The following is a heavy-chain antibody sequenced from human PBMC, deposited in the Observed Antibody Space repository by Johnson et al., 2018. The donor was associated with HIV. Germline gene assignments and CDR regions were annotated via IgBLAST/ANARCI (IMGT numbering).Heavy chain of an antibody. CDR3: AKDYYDSSGYCGRDAFDI. D-gene: IGHD3-22*01. CDR1: GFTFSSYA. V-gene: IGHV3-23*01. CDR2: ISGSGGST. J-gene: IGHJ3*02. Sequence: EVQLLESGGGLVQPGGSLRLSCAASGFTFSSYAMSWVRQAPGKGLEWVSAISGSGGSTYYADSVKGRFTISRDNSKNTLYLQMNSLRAEDTAVYYCAKDYYDSSGYCGRDAFDIWGQGTMVTVSS.